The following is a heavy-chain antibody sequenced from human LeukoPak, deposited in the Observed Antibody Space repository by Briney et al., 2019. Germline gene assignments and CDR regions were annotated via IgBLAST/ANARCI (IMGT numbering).Heavy chain of an antibody. J-gene: IGHJ6*03. D-gene: IGHD6-6*01. CDR2: ISAYNGNT. CDR1: GYTFTSYG. CDR3: ARSSSSSDYYYYMDV. Sequence: ASVKVSCKASGYTFTSYGISWVRQAPGQGLEWMGWISAYNGNTNYAQKLQGRVTMTTDTSTSTAYMELRSLRSDDTAVYYCARSSSSSDYYYYMDVWGKGTTVTVPS. V-gene: IGHV1-18*01.